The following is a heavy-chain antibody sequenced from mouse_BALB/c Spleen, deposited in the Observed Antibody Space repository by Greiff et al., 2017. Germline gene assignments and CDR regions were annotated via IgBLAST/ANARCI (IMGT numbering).Heavy chain of an antibody. CDR1: GYTFTSYY. Sequence: VQLQQSGPELVKPGASVRISCKASGYTFTSYYIHWVKQRPGQGLEWIGWIYPGNVNTKYNEKFKGKATLTADKSSSTAYMQLSSLTSEDSAVYFCATSTMITTRAFAYWGQGTLVTVSA. CDR2: IYPGNVNT. V-gene: IGHV1S56*01. J-gene: IGHJ3*01. D-gene: IGHD2-4*01. CDR3: ATSTMITTRAFAY.